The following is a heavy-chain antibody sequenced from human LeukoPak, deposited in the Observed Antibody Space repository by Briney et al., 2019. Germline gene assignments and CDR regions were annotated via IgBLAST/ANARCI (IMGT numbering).Heavy chain of an antibody. CDR1: GYTFTNYG. D-gene: IGHD1-26*01. Sequence: SVKVSCKASGYTFTNYGIPWMPQAPGQGLEWIGWINTYNGNTNYAQKLQGRVTITTDTSTSTAYMELRSLRSDDTAVFYCARDLVDGVGAPGAYWGQGALVTVSS. J-gene: IGHJ4*02. V-gene: IGHV1-18*01. CDR3: ARDLVDGVGAPGAY. CDR2: INTYNGNT.